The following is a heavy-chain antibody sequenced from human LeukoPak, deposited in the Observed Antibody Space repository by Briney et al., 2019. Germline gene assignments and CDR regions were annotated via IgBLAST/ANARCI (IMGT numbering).Heavy chain of an antibody. CDR1: GFTVSSNY. J-gene: IGHJ5*02. CDR2: IYSGGST. V-gene: IGHV3-53*01. CDR3: ARDRKYSGYDH. D-gene: IGHD5-12*01. Sequence: GGSLRLSCAASGFTVSSNYMSWVRQAPGKGQEWVSVIYSGGSTYYADSVKGRFTISRDNSKNTLYLQMNSLRAEDTAVYYCARDRKYSGYDHWGQGTLVTVSS.